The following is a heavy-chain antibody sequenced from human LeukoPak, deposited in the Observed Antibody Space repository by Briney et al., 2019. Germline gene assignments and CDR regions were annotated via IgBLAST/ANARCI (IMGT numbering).Heavy chain of an antibody. CDR3: ARDRQCGY. J-gene: IGHJ4*02. CDR1: GYTFTSYG. D-gene: IGHD2-21*01. CDR2: IGPYNGNT. V-gene: IGHV1-18*01. Sequence: SVKVSCKASGYTFTSYGISWVRQAPGQGLEWMGWIGPYNGNTNYAPKLQGRLTMTTDTSTSTAYMELRSLRSDDTAVYYCARDRQCGYWGQGTLVTVSS.